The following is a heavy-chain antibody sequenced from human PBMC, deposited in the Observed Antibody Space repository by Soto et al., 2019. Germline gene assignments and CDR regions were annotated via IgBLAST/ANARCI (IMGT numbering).Heavy chain of an antibody. J-gene: IGHJ6*02. CDR1: GYSFAGYW. CDR3: ARQIFGVVKNGMDV. D-gene: IGHD3-3*01. V-gene: IGHV5-51*01. Sequence: DSLKISCTGSGYSFAGYWITWVRQMTGKGLEWMGIIYPGDSDTRYSPSFQGQVTISADKSISTAYLQWSSLKASDTAMYYCARQIFGVVKNGMDVWGQGTTVTVSS. CDR2: IYPGDSDT.